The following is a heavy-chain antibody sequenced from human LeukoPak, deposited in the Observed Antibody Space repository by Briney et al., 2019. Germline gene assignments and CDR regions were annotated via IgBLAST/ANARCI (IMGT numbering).Heavy chain of an antibody. CDR2: IIPIFGTA. V-gene: IGHV1-69*13. D-gene: IGHD3-22*01. CDR3: ARHASSGYYYWAGPDYYYYYMDV. Sequence: SVKVSCKASGGTFSSYAISWVRQAPGQGLEWMGGIIPIFGTANYAQKFQGRVTITADESTSTAYMELRSLRSDDTAVYYCARHASSGYYYWAGPDYYYYYMDVWGKGTTVTVSS. CDR1: GGTFSSYA. J-gene: IGHJ6*03.